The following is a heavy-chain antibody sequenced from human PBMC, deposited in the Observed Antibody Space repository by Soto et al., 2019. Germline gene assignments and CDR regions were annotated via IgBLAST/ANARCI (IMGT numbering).Heavy chain of an antibody. CDR2: IIPIFDSA. V-gene: IGHV1-69*01. D-gene: IGHD3-22*01. CDR3: GRDQNYYDSSGYSPFDP. Sequence: QVQLVQSGAEVKKPGSSVKVSCKTSGYIFNIYAINWVRQAPGQGLEWMGGIIPIFDSAKYAQKFQGRVTITADESTSTGYMELSSLRFEDTAVYYCGRDQNYYDSSGYSPFDPWGQGTLVTVSS. J-gene: IGHJ5*02. CDR1: GYIFNIYA.